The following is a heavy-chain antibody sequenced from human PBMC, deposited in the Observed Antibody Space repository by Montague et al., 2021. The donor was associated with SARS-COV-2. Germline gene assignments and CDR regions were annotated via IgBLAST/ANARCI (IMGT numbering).Heavy chain of an antibody. Sequence: SVPLSLPCTVHGTSFSGYYWNWIRQPPGKGLEWIGEINHGGSTKYSPSLKSRLTISADTSKNQFSLKLTSVAAADTAVYYCARLRDGVVPSPILGVGPYYSYYYMDVWGRGTTVTVSS. CDR2: INHGGST. CDR3: ARLRDGVVPSPILGVGPYYSYYYMDV. V-gene: IGHV4-34*01. D-gene: IGHD3-10*01. CDR1: GTSFSGYY. J-gene: IGHJ6*03.